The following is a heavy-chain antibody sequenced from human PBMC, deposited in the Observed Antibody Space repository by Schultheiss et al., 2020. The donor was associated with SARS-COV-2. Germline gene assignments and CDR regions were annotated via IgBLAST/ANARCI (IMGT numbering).Heavy chain of an antibody. CDR3: AREMRDCSSTSCYTDGDY. CDR1: GFTFSSSA. Sequence: GGSLRLSCAASGFTFSSSAMHWVRHASGKGLEWVGRIRSKANSYATAYAASVKGRFTISRDDSKNTAYLQMNSLKTEDTAVYYCAREMRDCSSTSCYTDGDYWGQGTLVTVSS. CDR2: IRSKANSYAT. D-gene: IGHD2-2*02. J-gene: IGHJ4*02. V-gene: IGHV3-73*01.